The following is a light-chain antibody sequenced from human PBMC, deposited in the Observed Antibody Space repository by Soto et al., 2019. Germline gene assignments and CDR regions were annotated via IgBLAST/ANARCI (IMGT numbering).Light chain of an antibody. J-gene: IGKJ4*01. Sequence: TQSPSSLSASVGDRVTITCRASQNIDSDLAWYQQRPGQAPRLLIYAVSSRATGIPDRFSGSGSGTDFTLTISRLEPEDFAVYYCQQYDTSPPTFGGGTKVDVK. CDR1: QNIDSD. CDR2: AVS. CDR3: QQYDTSPPT. V-gene: IGKV3-20*01.